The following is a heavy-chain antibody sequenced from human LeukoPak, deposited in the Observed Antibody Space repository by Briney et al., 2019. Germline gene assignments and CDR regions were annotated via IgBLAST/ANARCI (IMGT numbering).Heavy chain of an antibody. CDR3: ASHAEKGYSSSWSYFDY. CDR1: GGSITICYYY. J-gene: IGHJ4*02. Sequence: SETLSLTCTVSGGSITICYYYWGWVRQPPGKVLNWNGSIYYSGSTYYNPSLKTHVTISVNTSNNQFSLDLSSVTAADTAVYFCASHAEKGYSSSWSYFDYWGQGILVIVSS. D-gene: IGHD6-13*01. V-gene: IGHV4-39*01. CDR2: IYYSGST.